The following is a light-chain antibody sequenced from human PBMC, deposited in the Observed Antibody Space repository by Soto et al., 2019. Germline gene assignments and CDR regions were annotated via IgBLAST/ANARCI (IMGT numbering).Light chain of an antibody. V-gene: IGKV3-11*01. CDR2: DAS. Sequence: EIVLTQSPATLSSSPGETATLSCRASQYVGTRLAWYQHKPGQAPRLLIYDASKRATGIPARFSGSGSGTDFTLTISSLEPEDFAVYYCQQRYTLITFGPGTKVDIK. CDR3: QQRYTLIT. CDR1: QYVGTR. J-gene: IGKJ3*01.